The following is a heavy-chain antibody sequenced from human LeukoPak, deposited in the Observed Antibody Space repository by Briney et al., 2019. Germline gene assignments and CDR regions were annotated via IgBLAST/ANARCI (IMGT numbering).Heavy chain of an antibody. CDR3: ARGFMVPSYGDYYFDY. D-gene: IGHD5-18*01. CDR2: IYHSGST. CDR1: GFTFSSYE. J-gene: IGHJ4*02. V-gene: IGHV4-34*01. Sequence: GSLRLSCAASGFTFSSYEMNWVRQAPGKGLEWVGEIYHSGSTNYNPSLKSRVTISVDTSKNQFSLKLSSVTAADTAVYYCARGFMVPSYGDYYFDYWGQGTLVTVSS.